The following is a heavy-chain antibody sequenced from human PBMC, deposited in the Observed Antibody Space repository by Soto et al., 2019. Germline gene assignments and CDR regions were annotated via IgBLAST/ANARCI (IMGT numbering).Heavy chain of an antibody. CDR2: ISSSSSYI. D-gene: IGHD6-13*01. J-gene: IGHJ4*02. CDR3: ARDQGIGAAGRPFDY. Sequence: EVQLVESGGGLVKPGGSLRLSCAASGFTFSSYSMNWVRQAPGKGLEWVSSISSSSSYIYYADSVKGRFTISRDNAKNSLYLQMNTLSAHDTPVYYCARDQGIGAAGRPFDYWGQGTLVTVSS. CDR1: GFTFSSYS. V-gene: IGHV3-21*01.